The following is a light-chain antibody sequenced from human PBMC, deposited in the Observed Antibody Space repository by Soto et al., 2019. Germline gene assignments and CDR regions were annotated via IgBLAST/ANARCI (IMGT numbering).Light chain of an antibody. Sequence: DIQMTQSPSTLSASVGDRVTITCRASQSISGWLAWYQQKPGKAPNLLISDASSLESGVPSRFSGSGSGTEFTLTISGLQPDDFASYYCQQYSSYSSFGQGTKLEIK. J-gene: IGKJ2*01. CDR1: QSISGW. V-gene: IGKV1-5*01. CDR3: QQYSSYSS. CDR2: DAS.